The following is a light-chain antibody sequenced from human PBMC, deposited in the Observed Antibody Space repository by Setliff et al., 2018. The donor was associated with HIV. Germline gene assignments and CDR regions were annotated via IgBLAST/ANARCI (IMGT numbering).Light chain of an antibody. CDR2: EVS. J-gene: IGLJ1*01. CDR3: SSYITTSPV. V-gene: IGLV2-14*01. CDR1: SSDIGGYNF. Sequence: QSVLTQPASVSGSPGQSITISCTGTSSDIGGYNFVSWYQHHPGKAPKLMIYEVSNRPSGVSNRFSGSKSGNTASLTISGLQAEDEGDYYCSSYITTSPVFGSGTKVTVL.